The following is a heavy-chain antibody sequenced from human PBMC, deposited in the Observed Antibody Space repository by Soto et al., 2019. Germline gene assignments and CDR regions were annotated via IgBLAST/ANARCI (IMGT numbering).Heavy chain of an antibody. CDR3: ARDIPHQDCSGDSCPSDY. J-gene: IGHJ4*02. Sequence: ASVKVSCKASGYTFTGYYMHWVRQAPGQGLEWMGWISAYNGNTNYAQKLQGRVTMTTDTSTSTAYMELRSLRSDDTAVYYCARDIPHQDCSGDSCPSDYWSQGTLVTVSS. V-gene: IGHV1-18*04. D-gene: IGHD2-15*01. CDR2: ISAYNGNT. CDR1: GYTFTGYY.